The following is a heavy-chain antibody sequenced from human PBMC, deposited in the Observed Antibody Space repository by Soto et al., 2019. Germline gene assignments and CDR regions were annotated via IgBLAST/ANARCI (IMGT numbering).Heavy chain of an antibody. D-gene: IGHD3-3*01. V-gene: IGHV3-73*01. Sequence: EVQLVESGGGLVQPGGSLKLSCAASGFTFSGSAMHWVRQASGKGLEWVGRIRSKANSYETAYAASVKGRFTISRDDSKNTAYLQMNSLKTEDTAVYYCTRHDSNYDFWSGSPPRYGMDVWGQGTTVTVSS. CDR2: IRSKANSYET. CDR3: TRHDSNYDFWSGSPPRYGMDV. CDR1: GFTFSGSA. J-gene: IGHJ6*02.